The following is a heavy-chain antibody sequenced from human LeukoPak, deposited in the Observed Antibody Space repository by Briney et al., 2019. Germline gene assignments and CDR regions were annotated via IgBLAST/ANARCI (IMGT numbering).Heavy chain of an antibody. CDR1: GYTFTGYY. Sequence: ASVTVSCKASGYTFTGYYMHWVRQAPGQGLEWMGWINPNSGGTNYAQKFQGRVTMTRDTSISTAYMELSRLRSDDTAVYYCARLYYYDSSGYYQYFDYWGQGTLVTVSS. V-gene: IGHV1-2*02. CDR3: ARLYYYDSSGYYQYFDY. CDR2: INPNSGGT. D-gene: IGHD3-22*01. J-gene: IGHJ4*02.